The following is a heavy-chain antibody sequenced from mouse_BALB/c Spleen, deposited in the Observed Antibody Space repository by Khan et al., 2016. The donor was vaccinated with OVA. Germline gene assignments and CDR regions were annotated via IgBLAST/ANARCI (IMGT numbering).Heavy chain of an antibody. V-gene: IGHV1-20*02. J-gene: IGHJ2*01. CDR2: INPHIGET. Sequence: VRLQQSGPELVKPGASVKISCKASGYSFTGYFMNWVMQSHGKSLEWIGRINPHIGETLYNQKFRDKATLTVDESSSTAHMELRSLASEDSAVYDCARTYGSDFDDWGQGTTLTVSS. D-gene: IGHD1-1*01. CDR3: ARTYGSDFDD. CDR1: GYSFTGYF.